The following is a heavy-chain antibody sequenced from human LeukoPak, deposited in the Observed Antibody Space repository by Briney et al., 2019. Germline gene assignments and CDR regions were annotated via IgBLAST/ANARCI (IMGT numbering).Heavy chain of an antibody. D-gene: IGHD1-26*01. CDR2: IYYSGST. J-gene: IGHJ3*02. CDR1: GGSISSYY. CDR3: ARGPQWDDAFDI. Sequence: PSETLSLTCTVSGGSISSYYWSWIRQPPGKGLEWIGYIYYSGSTNYNPSLKSRVTISVDTSKNQFSLKLSSVTAADTAVYYCARGPQWDDAFDIWGQGTLVTVSS. V-gene: IGHV4-59*01.